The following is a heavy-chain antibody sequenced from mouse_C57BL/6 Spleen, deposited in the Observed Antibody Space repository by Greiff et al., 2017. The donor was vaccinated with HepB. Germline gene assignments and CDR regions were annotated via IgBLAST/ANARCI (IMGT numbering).Heavy chain of an antibody. CDR3: TRLPDYERGIYDIDD. D-gene: IGHD2-4*01. J-gene: IGHJ4*01. CDR2: IDPSDSYT. CDR1: GYTFTSYW. Sequence: QVQLQQPGAELVRPGTSVKLSCKASGYTFTSYWLHWVKQRPGQGLEWIGVIDPSDSYTNYNQKFKGKATLTVDTSSSTAYMQLSSLTSEDSAVYYCTRLPDYERGIYDIDDWGQGTTVT. V-gene: IGHV1-59*01.